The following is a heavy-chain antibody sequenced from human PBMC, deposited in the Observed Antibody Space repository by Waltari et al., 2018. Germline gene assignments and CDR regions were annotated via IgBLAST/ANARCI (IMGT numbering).Heavy chain of an antibody. Sequence: QVQLVQSGAEVKKPGSSVKVSCKASGGTFSSYAISWVRQAPGQGLEWMGGIIPIFGTANYAQKFQGRVTITADESTSTAYMELSSLRSEDTAVYYCARERAVVVPAATYYYGMDVWGQGTTVTVSS. CDR1: GGTFSSYA. D-gene: IGHD2-2*01. J-gene: IGHJ6*02. CDR3: ARERAVVVPAATYYYGMDV. CDR2: IIPIFGTA. V-gene: IGHV1-69*01.